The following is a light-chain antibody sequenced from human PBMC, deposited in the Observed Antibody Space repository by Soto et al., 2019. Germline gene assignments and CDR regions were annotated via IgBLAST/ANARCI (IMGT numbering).Light chain of an antibody. CDR1: QSIVTY. J-gene: IGKJ1*01. Sequence: DIQMTQSPYSLSASVGDRVTITCRASQSIVTYLNWYLQKPVKAPKLLIYAASNLQSGVPSRFSGSGSGTDFTLTISSLQPEDFATYFFQQSYSTPPWTFGQGTKVEIK. V-gene: IGKV1-39*01. CDR2: AAS. CDR3: QQSYSTPPWT.